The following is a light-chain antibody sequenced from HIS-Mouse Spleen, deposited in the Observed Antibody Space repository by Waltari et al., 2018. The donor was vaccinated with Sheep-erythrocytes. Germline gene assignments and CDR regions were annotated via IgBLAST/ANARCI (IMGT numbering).Light chain of an antibody. CDR2: EDS. V-gene: IGLV3-10*01. CDR1: ALPKKY. CDR3: YSTDSSGNHRV. Sequence: SYELTQPPSVSVSPGQTARITCSGDALPKKYAYWYQQKSGQAPLLVIYEDSKPPSGIPQGFSGSSSGTMATLTISGAQVEDEADYYCYSTDSSGNHRVFGTGTKVTVL. J-gene: IGLJ1*01.